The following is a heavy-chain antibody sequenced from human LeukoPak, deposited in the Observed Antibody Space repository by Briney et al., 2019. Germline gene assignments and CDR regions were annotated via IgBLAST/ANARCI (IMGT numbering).Heavy chain of an antibody. Sequence: ASVKVSCKASGYTFTGYYMHWVRQAPGQGLEWMGWINPNSGGTNYAQKFQGRVTMTGDTSISTAYMELSRLRSDDTAVYYCAREDIVVVVAATLDYWGQGTLVTVSS. V-gene: IGHV1-2*02. CDR1: GYTFTGYY. J-gene: IGHJ4*02. D-gene: IGHD2-15*01. CDR2: INPNSGGT. CDR3: AREDIVVVVAATLDY.